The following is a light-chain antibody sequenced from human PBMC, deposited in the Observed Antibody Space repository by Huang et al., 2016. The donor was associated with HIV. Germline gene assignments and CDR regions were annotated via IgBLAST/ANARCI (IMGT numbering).Light chain of an antibody. J-gene: IGKJ4*01. CDR3: RQYNNWPPAPT. Sequence: EIVMTQSPATLSVSPGERATLSCRASQSVSSNLAWYQQKPGQAPRLLIYGASTRAAGSPARFSGSGSGTEFTLTISSLQSEDFAVYYCRQYNNWPPAPTFGGGTKVEIK. V-gene: IGKV3-15*01. CDR1: QSVSSN. CDR2: GAS.